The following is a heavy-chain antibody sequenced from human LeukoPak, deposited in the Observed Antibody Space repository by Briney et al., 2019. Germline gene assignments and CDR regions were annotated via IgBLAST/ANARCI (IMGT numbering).Heavy chain of an antibody. Sequence: ASVKVSCKASGYTFTGYYMHWVRQAPGLGLEWMGWINPNSGGTNYAQKFQGRVTMTRDTSISTVYMELSRLRSDDTAVYYCARGPLYYGHFDYWGQGTLVTVSS. D-gene: IGHD3-22*01. CDR3: ARGPLYYGHFDY. J-gene: IGHJ4*02. CDR2: INPNSGGT. CDR1: GYTFTGYY. V-gene: IGHV1-2*02.